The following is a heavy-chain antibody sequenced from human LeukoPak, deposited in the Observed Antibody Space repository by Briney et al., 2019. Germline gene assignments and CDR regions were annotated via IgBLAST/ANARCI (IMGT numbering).Heavy chain of an antibody. J-gene: IGHJ4*02. CDR3: ARVIVEAIAGDY. Sequence: GSLRLSCAVSGFTFSNYDMHWVRQAPGKGLEWIGEINHSGSTNYNPSLKSRVTISVDTSKNQFSLKLSSVTAADTAVYYCARVIVEAIAGDYWGQGTLVTVSS. CDR1: GFTFSNYD. CDR2: INHSGST. V-gene: IGHV4-34*01. D-gene: IGHD1-26*01.